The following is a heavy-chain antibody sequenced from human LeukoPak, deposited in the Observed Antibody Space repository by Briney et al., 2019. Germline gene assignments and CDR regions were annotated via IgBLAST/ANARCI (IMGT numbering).Heavy chain of an antibody. CDR2: IYPGDYDT. J-gene: IGHJ4*02. D-gene: IGHD1-26*01. CDR1: GSSFSNYW. CDR3: ARQVGVTAPGY. Sequence: GESLKISYKGSGSSFSNYWIGWVRPMPGKGVERMGIIYPGDYDTRYSPSFQGQVTISADKSVNTAYLQWSSLKASDSAMYYCARQVGVTAPGYWGQGTLVTVSS. V-gene: IGHV5-51*01.